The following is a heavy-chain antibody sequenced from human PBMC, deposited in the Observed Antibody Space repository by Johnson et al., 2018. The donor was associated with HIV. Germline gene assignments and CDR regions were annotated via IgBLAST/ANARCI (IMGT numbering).Heavy chain of an antibody. CDR3: ARECQYYYDSSGCTYDAFDI. CDR2: INSDGTTT. J-gene: IGHJ3*02. D-gene: IGHD3-22*01. CDR1: GFTFSSYW. V-gene: IGHV3-74*01. Sequence: VQLVESGGGVVQPGRSLRLSCAASGFTFSSYWMHWVRQAPGKGLVWVSRINSDGTTTGVADSVQGRFTISRDSAKNTVYLQMNRLRAEDTAVYYCARECQYYYDSSGCTYDAFDIWGQGTMVTVSS.